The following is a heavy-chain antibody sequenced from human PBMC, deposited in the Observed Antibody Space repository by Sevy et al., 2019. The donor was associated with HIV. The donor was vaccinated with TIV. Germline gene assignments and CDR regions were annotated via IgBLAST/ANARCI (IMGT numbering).Heavy chain of an antibody. J-gene: IGHJ6*02. CDR3: ARGNNLNWNDFYHYYYGMDV. Sequence: QSQTLSLTCAISGDSVSSNSAAWNWIRQSPSRGLEWLGRTYYRSKWYNDYAVSVKSRITINPDTSKNQFSLQLNSVTPVDTAVYYCARGNNLNWNDFYHYYYGMDVWGQGTTVTVSS. D-gene: IGHD1-20*01. CDR1: GDSVSSNSAA. V-gene: IGHV6-1*01. CDR2: TYYRSKWYN.